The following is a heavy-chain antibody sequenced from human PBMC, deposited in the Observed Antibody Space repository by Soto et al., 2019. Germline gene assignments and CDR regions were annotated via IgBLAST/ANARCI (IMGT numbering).Heavy chain of an antibody. V-gene: IGHV1-69*06. D-gene: IGHD1-26*01. CDR1: GSTFNNFA. J-gene: IGHJ4*02. CDR2: IVVDSNTA. Sequence: QVVLLQSGAEVKEPGSSVRVSCQVSGSTFNNFAFSWVRQAPGHGPEWMGGIVVDSNTAEYSQRFQDRVTITADTSTDTLYMELGSLTFEDAAVYYCARAIKRWEVNYYFDFWGQGTLVTVSS. CDR3: ARAIKRWEVNYYFDF.